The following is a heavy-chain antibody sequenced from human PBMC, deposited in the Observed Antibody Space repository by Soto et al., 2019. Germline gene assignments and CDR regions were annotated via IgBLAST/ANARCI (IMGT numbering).Heavy chain of an antibody. Sequence: SATLSLTCALHSPSFSGYYWSWIRKATSKGLEWIGEINHSGSTNYNPSLKSRVTISVDTSKNQFSLKLSSVTAADTAVYYCARGRHILTGYYRDLNYGMDVWGQGTTVT. V-gene: IGHV4-34*01. CDR1: SPSFSGYY. D-gene: IGHD3-9*01. CDR3: ARGRHILTGYYRDLNYGMDV. CDR2: INHSGST. J-gene: IGHJ6*02.